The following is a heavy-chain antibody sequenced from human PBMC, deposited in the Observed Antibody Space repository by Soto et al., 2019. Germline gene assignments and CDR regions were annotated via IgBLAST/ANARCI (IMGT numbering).Heavy chain of an antibody. V-gene: IGHV3-23*01. CDR3: AKDNAGSITMIVVAFDY. Sequence: EVQLLESGGGLVQPGGSLRLSCVASGFTFSSYAMTWVRQAPGKGLEWVSAISDSGDTTYYADSVKGRFTMSRDNSKNKLYLPMNSLRAEDTAVYYCAKDNAGSITMIVVAFDYWGQGTLVTVSS. CDR2: ISDSGDTT. J-gene: IGHJ4*02. D-gene: IGHD3-22*01. CDR1: GFTFSSYA.